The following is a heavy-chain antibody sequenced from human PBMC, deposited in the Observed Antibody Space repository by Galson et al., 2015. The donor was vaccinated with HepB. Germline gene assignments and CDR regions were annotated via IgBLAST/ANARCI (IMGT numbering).Heavy chain of an antibody. Sequence: SLRLSCAASGFTFSDYAMNWVRQAPGKGLEWVSAISDSGVATYYADSVKGRFTISRDNSKNTILLQINSLRAEDTALYYCAKDARGGSLNWFDSWGQGTPVTVSS. CDR1: GFTFSDYA. CDR2: ISDSGVAT. CDR3: AKDARGGSLNWFDS. D-gene: IGHD6-13*01. J-gene: IGHJ5*01. V-gene: IGHV3-23*01.